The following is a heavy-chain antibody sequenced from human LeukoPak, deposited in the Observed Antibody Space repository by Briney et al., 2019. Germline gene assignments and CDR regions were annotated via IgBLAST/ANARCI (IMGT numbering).Heavy chain of an antibody. CDR3: AAGDIAAAGTVP. D-gene: IGHD6-13*01. CDR1: GFTFTSSA. J-gene: IGHJ5*02. V-gene: IGHV1-58*02. Sequence: SVKVSCKASGFTFTSSAMQWVRQARGQRLEWIGWIVVGSGNTNYAQKFQERVTITRDMSTSTAYMELSSLRPEDTAVYYCAAGDIAAAGTVPWGQGTLVTVSS. CDR2: IVVGSGNT.